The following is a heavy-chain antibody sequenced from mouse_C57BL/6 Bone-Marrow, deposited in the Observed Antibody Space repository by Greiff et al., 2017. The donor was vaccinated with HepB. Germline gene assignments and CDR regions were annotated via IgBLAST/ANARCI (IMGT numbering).Heavy chain of an antibody. J-gene: IGHJ1*03. CDR2: IFPGSGST. CDR1: GYTFTDYY. D-gene: IGHD1-1*01. V-gene: IGHV1-75*01. Sequence: VQLQESGPELVKPGASVKISCKASGYTFTDYYINWVKQRPGQGLEWIGWIFPGSGSTYYNEKFKGKATLTVDKSSSTAYMLLSSLTSEDSAVYFCASYYGSSYGYFDVWGTGTTVTVSS. CDR3: ASYYGSSYGYFDV.